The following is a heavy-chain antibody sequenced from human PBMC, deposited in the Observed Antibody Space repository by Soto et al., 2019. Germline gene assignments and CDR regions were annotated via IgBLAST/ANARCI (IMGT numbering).Heavy chain of an antibody. CDR2: IHTTENT. V-gene: IGHV4-4*07. J-gene: IGHJ4*02. CDR3: ARALTSAAGLYFDC. D-gene: IGHD6-13*01. Sequence: SETLSLTCTVSGDSIGSYYWSWIRQPAGKGMEWIGRIHTTENTNYNPSLRSRVTMSVDTSNNQFSLILTSLTAADTAVYYCARALTSAAGLYFDCWGQGTLVTVSS. CDR1: GDSIGSYY.